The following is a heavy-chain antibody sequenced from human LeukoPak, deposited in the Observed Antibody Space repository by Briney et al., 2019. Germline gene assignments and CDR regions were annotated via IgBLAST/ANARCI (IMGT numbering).Heavy chain of an antibody. CDR1: GGSISSSSYY. Sequence: SETLSLTCTVSGGSISSSSYYWGWIRQPPGKGLEWIGSIYYSGSTYYNPSLKSRVTISVDTSKNQFSLKLSSVTAADTAVCYCARQLAGIDPYYFDYWGQGTLVTVSS. J-gene: IGHJ4*02. V-gene: IGHV4-39*01. CDR2: IYYSGST. D-gene: IGHD6-19*01. CDR3: ARQLAGIDPYYFDY.